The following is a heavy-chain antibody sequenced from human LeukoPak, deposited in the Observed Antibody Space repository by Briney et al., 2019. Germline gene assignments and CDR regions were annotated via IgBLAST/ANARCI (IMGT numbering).Heavy chain of an antibody. CDR2: ISYDGSTK. CDR1: GFTFSSYA. V-gene: IGHV3-30*04. J-gene: IGHJ6*02. CDR3: TRYYGDSFTGMDV. D-gene: IGHD4-17*01. Sequence: PGRSLRLSCAASGFTFSSYAMHWVRQAPGKGLEWVTIISYDGSTKYYADSVKGRFTISRDNSKNTLYLQMNSMRAEDTAVYYCTRYYGDSFTGMDVWGQGTTVTVSS.